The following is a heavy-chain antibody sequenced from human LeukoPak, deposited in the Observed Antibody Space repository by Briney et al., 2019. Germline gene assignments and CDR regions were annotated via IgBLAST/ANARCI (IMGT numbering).Heavy chain of an antibody. Sequence: SETLSLTCTVSGGSISSGGYYWSWIRQHPGKGREWIGYIYYSGSTYYNPSLKSRVTISVDTSKNQFSLKLSSVTAADTAVYYCARGGDYGDYVDYWGQGTLVTVSS. D-gene: IGHD4-17*01. V-gene: IGHV4-31*03. CDR2: IYYSGST. CDR3: ARGGDYGDYVDY. J-gene: IGHJ4*02. CDR1: GGSISSGGYY.